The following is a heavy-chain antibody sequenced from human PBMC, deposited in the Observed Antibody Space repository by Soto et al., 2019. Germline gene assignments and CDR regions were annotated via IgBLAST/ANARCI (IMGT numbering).Heavy chain of an antibody. V-gene: IGHV4-59*01. D-gene: IGHD3-3*01. CDR2: IYYSGST. Sequence: SETLSLTCTVSGGSISSYYWSWIRQPPGKGLEWIGYIYYSGSTNYNPSLKSRVTISVDTSKNQFSLKLSSVTAADTAVYYCARAGNTIFPGEGSYNWFDPWGQGTLVTVSS. CDR1: GGSISSYY. CDR3: ARAGNTIFPGEGSYNWFDP. J-gene: IGHJ5*02.